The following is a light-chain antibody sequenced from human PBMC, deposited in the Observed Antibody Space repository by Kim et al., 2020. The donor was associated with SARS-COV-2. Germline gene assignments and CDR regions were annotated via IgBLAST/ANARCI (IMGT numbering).Light chain of an antibody. V-gene: IGKV3-11*01. CDR2: DSS. J-gene: IGKJ4*01. Sequence: LSPGKRATLSCRASPSISNFLAWYQQKPGQAPRLLIYDSSNRATGMPARFSGSGSGTDFTLTISNLEPEDFAVYYCQQRSTWPLTFGGGTKVDIK. CDR3: QQRSTWPLT. CDR1: PSISNF.